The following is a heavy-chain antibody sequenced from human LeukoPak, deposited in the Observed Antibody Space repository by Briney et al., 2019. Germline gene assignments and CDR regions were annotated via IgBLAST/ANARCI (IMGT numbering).Heavy chain of an antibody. CDR3: AKSEPLRYFDWLPGDFDY. D-gene: IGHD3-9*01. CDR2: ISGSGGST. CDR1: GFTFSSYA. J-gene: IGHJ4*02. V-gene: IGHV3-23*01. Sequence: GGSLRLSCAASGFTFSSYAMSWVRQAPGKGLEWVSAISGSGGSTYYADSVKGRFTISRDNSKNTLYLQMNSLRAEDTAVYYCAKSEPLRYFDWLPGDFDYWGQGTLVTVSS.